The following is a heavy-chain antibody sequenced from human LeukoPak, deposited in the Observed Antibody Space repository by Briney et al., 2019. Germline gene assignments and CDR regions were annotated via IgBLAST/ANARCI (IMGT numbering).Heavy chain of an antibody. CDR3: ARYLGVPAAIPKGFDP. CDR1: GGSISSGGYY. CDR2: IYYSGST. J-gene: IGHJ5*02. D-gene: IGHD2-2*02. V-gene: IGHV4-31*03. Sequence: SQTLSLTCTVSGGSISSGGYYWSWIRQHPGKGLEWIGYIYYSGSTYYNPSLKSRVTISVDTSKNQFSLKLSSVTAADTAVYYCARYLGVPAAIPKGFDPWGQGTLVTVSS.